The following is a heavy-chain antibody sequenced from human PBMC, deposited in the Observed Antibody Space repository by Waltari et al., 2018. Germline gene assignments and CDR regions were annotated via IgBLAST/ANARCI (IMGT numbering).Heavy chain of an antibody. CDR1: GYTFTGYY. CDR3: ARHGGLFGGATDY. Sequence: VQLVQSGAEVKKPGASVKVSCKASGYTFTGYYMHWVRQMPGKGLEWMGIIYPGDADTRYSPSFQGQVTISADKSISTAYLQWSSLKASDTAMYYCARHGGLFGGATDYWGQGTLVTVSS. D-gene: IGHD3-16*01. J-gene: IGHJ4*02. CDR2: IYPGDADT. V-gene: IGHV5-51*01.